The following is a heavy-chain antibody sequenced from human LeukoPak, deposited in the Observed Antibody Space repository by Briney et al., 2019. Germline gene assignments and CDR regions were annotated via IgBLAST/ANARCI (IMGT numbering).Heavy chain of an antibody. D-gene: IGHD3-10*01. J-gene: IGHJ4*02. Sequence: SETLSLTCTVSGASISSYYWSWVRQPPGKGLEWLGYTYNSGSSSYRSSFKGRVTISTDTPRDQFFLRLPSVTAADTAVYYCAGYYGSGQWDNWGQGTLVTVSS. CDR3: AGYYGSGQWDN. CDR2: TYNSGSS. V-gene: IGHV4-59*12. CDR1: GASISSYY.